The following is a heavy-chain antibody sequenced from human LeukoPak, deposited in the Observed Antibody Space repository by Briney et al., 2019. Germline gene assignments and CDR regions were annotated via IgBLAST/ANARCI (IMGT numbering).Heavy chain of an antibody. D-gene: IGHD3-9*01. CDR1: GYTFTSCD. J-gene: IGHJ3*02. V-gene: IGHV1-8*01. Sequence: ASVTVSCKASGYTFTSCDINWVRQATGQGLEWMGWMNPNSGNTGYAQKFQGRVTMTRNTSISTAYMELSSLRSEDTAVYYCARGRTIWKNAFDIWGQGTMVTVSS. CDR2: MNPNSGNT. CDR3: ARGRTIWKNAFDI.